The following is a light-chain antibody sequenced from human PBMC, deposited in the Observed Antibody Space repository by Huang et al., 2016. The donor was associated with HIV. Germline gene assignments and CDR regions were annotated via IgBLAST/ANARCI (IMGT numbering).Light chain of an antibody. CDR2: GAT. CDR3: QQYDNWPPYT. CDR1: QSVSSN. Sequence: DIVMTQSPAILSVSPGERATLSCRASQSVSSNLAWYQQKLGQAPRLLIHGATTRATGIPARCSGSGSGTEFTLTISSLQSEDFAVYYCQQYDNWPPYTFGQGTKLEI. V-gene: IGKV3-15*01. J-gene: IGKJ2*01.